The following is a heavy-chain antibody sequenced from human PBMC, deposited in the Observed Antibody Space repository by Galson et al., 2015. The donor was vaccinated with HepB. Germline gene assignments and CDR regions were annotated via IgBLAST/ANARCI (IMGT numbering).Heavy chain of an antibody. V-gene: IGHV3-23*01. Sequence: SLRLSCAASGFTFSSYAMSWVRQAPGKGLEWVSAISGSGGSTYYADSVKGRFTISRDNSKNTLYLQMNSLRAEDTAVYYCAKDPQYCGGDCYPTTYYFDYWGQGTLVTVSS. J-gene: IGHJ4*02. CDR1: GFTFSSYA. D-gene: IGHD2-21*02. CDR2: ISGSGGST. CDR3: AKDPQYCGGDCYPTTYYFDY.